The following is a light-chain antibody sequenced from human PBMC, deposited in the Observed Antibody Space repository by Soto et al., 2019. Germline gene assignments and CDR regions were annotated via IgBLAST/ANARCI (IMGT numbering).Light chain of an antibody. Sequence: EFVLTQSPGTLSVSPGERATLSCRASQTISSNYLAWYQQKPGQAPSLLIYGTSNRATGIPDRFSGSGSGTDFTLTISRLEHEDSAIYYCQQYVSWTFGQGTKVEIK. CDR1: QTISSNY. CDR2: GTS. CDR3: QQYVSWT. V-gene: IGKV3-20*01. J-gene: IGKJ1*01.